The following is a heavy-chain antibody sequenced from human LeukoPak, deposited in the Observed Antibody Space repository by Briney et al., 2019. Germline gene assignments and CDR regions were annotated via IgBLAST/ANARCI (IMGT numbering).Heavy chain of an antibody. CDR1: GFTFSSYG. Sequence: GGSLRLSCAASGFTFSSYGMQWVRQAPGKGLEWVALIWYDGNDKYYADSVKGRFTISRDNSKNTLYLQLNSLRAEDTAVYYCARDRGTSVVTAGYFDYWGQGALVTVSS. V-gene: IGHV3-33*01. D-gene: IGHD4-23*01. CDR2: IWYDGNDK. J-gene: IGHJ4*02. CDR3: ARDRGTSVVTAGYFDY.